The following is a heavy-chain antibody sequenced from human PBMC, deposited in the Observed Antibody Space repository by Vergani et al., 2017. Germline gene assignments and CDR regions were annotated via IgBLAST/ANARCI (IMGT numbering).Heavy chain of an antibody. V-gene: IGHV1-69*13. Sequence: QVQLVQSGAEVKKPGSSVKVSCKASGGTFSSYAISWVRQAPGQGLEWMGRIIPIFGTANYAQKFQGRVTITADESTSTAYMELSSLRSEDTAVYYCARAPTMVRXVITPPYYYYGMDVWGQGTTVTVSS. D-gene: IGHD3-10*01. CDR1: GGTFSSYA. CDR3: ARAPTMVRXVITPPYYYYGMDV. J-gene: IGHJ6*02. CDR2: IIPIFGTA.